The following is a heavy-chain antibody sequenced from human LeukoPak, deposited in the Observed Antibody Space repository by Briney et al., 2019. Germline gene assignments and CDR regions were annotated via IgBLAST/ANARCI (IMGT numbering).Heavy chain of an antibody. V-gene: IGHV3-30*02. CDR2: IQTDGRDK. J-gene: IGHJ4*02. D-gene: IGHD1-20*01. CDR1: GIDFRASG. Sequence: GGSLRLSCAASGIDFRASGMHWVRQAPGMGLEWVTFIQTDGRDKYYAASVAGRFTISRDNSKNTVYLNMNNLRPDDTALYYCAREGGTVLIGSFDYWGQGTLVTVSS. CDR3: AREGGTVLIGSFDY.